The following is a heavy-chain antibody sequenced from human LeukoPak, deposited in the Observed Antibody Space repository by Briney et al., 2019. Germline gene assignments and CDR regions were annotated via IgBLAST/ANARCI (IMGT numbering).Heavy chain of an antibody. D-gene: IGHD3-22*01. V-gene: IGHV4-39*01. J-gene: IGHJ3*02. CDR1: GGSICSSSYY. CDR3: ASSLDYYDSSGYRYAFDI. CDR2: IYYSGST. Sequence: ESPSLTSAVSGGSICSSSYYWGWVRQPPGKGLEWIGSIYYSGSTYYNTSLKSRVAISVDTSKNQFSLKLSSVTAADTAVYYCASSLDYYDSSGYRYAFDIWGQGTMVTVSS.